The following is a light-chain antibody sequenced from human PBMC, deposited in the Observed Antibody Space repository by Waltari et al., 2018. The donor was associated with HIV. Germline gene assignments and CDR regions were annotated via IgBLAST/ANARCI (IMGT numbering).Light chain of an antibody. J-gene: IGKJ4*01. CDR2: KAS. V-gene: IGKV1-5*03. CDR1: QTSNSW. CDR3: QQYNNYPLT. Sequence: DIQMTQSPSTLSASVGDRVTITCRASQTSNSWLAWYQQKPGKAPKLLIYKASSLESGVPSRFSGSGSGTDFTLTISSLQPDDSATYYCQQYNNYPLTFGGGTRLDIK.